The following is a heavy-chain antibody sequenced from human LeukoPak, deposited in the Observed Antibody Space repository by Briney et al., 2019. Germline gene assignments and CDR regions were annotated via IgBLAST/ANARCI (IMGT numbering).Heavy chain of an antibody. J-gene: IGHJ6*03. CDR2: IYTSGST. CDR1: GGSISSGSYY. CDR3: ARGAAGGYSGYDQYYYYYMDV. V-gene: IGHV4-61*02. Sequence: PSQTLSPTCTVSGGSISSGSYYWSWIRQPAGKGLEWIGRIYTSGSTNYNPSLKSRVTISVGTSKNQFSLKLSSVTAADTAVYYCARGAAGGYSGYDQYYYYYMDVWGKGTTVTVSS. D-gene: IGHD5-12*01.